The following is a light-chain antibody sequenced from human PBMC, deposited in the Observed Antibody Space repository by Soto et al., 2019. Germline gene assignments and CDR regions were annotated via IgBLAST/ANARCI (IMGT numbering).Light chain of an antibody. V-gene: IGKV1-39*01. Sequence: DIQMTQSPSSLSASVGDRVSISCRTSQNIDRYLNWYQQKPGKAPQVLISGAASLQSGVPSRFSGSASGTEFTLSISSLQPEDFATYFCQQSYRAPYTFGQGTRLEI. CDR3: QQSYRAPYT. J-gene: IGKJ2*01. CDR1: QNIDRY. CDR2: GAA.